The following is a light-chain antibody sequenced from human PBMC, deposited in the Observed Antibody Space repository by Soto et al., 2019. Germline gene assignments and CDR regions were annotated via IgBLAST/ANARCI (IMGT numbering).Light chain of an antibody. J-gene: IGKJ1*01. Sequence: DIQMTQSPSTLSASVGDRVTITCRASQSISAWFASYQQKPGKAPKLLIYKASSLESGVPSRFSGSGSWTEFTLTSSSLQPDDFATYYSQKYNSYPGWTFGQGPQVEIK. CDR3: QKYNSYPGWT. CDR1: QSISAW. CDR2: KAS. V-gene: IGKV1-5*03.